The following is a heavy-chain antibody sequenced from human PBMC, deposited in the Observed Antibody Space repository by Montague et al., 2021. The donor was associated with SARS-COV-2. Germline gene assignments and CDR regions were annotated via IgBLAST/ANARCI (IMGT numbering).Heavy chain of an antibody. D-gene: IGHD3-16*02. V-gene: IGHV3-33*01. CDR2: IWYDGSNK. J-gene: IGHJ6*02. CDR3: SGSYPYYGMDV. Sequence: YLRLSCAASGFTFSSYGMHWVRQAPGKGLEWVAVIWYDGSNKYYAGSVKGRFTISRDNSKNTLYLQMNSLRAEDTAVYYCSGSYPYYGMDVWGQGTTVTVSS. CDR1: GFTFSSYG.